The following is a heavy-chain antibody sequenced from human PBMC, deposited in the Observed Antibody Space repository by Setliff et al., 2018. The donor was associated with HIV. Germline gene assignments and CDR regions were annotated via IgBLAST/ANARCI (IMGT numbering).Heavy chain of an antibody. CDR3: ARPALGIGGGSRFDN. V-gene: IGHV4-34*01. Sequence: SETLSLTCTVSGGSFSDYYWSWIRQPPGKGLEWIGEINHSGTTNSNPSLKSRVTISVDTSKNQFSLKLSSVTAADTAVYYCARPALGIGGGSRFDNWGQGTRVTVSS. CDR2: INHSGTT. D-gene: IGHD3-10*01. J-gene: IGHJ4*02. CDR1: GGSFSDYY.